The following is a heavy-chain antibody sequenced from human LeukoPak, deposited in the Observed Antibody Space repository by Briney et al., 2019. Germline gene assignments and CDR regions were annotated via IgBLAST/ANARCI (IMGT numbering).Heavy chain of an antibody. CDR3: ARVVGATAGY. V-gene: IGHV4-39*07. CDR2: IYYSGST. Sequence: PSETLSLTCTVSGGSISSSSYYWGWIRQPPGKGLEWIGSIYYSGSTYYNPSLKSRVTISVDTSKNQFSLKLSSVTAADTAVYYCARVVGATAGYWGQGTLVTVSS. D-gene: IGHD1-26*01. J-gene: IGHJ4*02. CDR1: GGSISSSSYY.